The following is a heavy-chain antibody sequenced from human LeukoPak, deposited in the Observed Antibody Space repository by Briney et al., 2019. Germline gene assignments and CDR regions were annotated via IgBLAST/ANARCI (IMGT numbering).Heavy chain of an antibody. CDR1: GSTFSSYW. D-gene: IGHD3-3*01. Sequence: GESLKISCKGSGSTFSSYWIGWVRQMPGKGLEGMGIIYPGDSDTRYSPSLQGQVTISVDTSIGTAYLQWSSLKASDTAIYYCARQNDFRLDYWGQGTLVTVSS. CDR2: IYPGDSDT. J-gene: IGHJ4*02. CDR3: ARQNDFRLDY. V-gene: IGHV5-51*01.